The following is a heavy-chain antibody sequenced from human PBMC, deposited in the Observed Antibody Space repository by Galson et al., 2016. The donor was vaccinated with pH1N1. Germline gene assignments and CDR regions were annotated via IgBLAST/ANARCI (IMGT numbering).Heavy chain of an antibody. CDR1: GFTFNEYG. D-gene: IGHD2-21*01. J-gene: IGHJ3*02. CDR2: ILWNGATR. Sequence: SLRLSCAASGFTFNEYGMTWVRQAPGKGLEWVSGILWNGATREYADSVKGRFTISRDNAKKSLYLQMTSLRAEDTALYYCVRKAYGDALHIWGQGTMVTVSS. CDR3: VRKAYGDALHI. V-gene: IGHV3-20*04.